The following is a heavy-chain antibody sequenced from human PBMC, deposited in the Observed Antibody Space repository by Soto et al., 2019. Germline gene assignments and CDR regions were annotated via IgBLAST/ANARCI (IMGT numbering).Heavy chain of an antibody. J-gene: IGHJ3*02. CDR3: ARFPVEMATMKDAFDI. D-gene: IGHD5-12*01. V-gene: IGHV4-59*01. CDR2: IYYSGST. CDR1: GGSISSYY. Sequence: SETLSLTCTVSGGSISSYYWSWIRQPPGKGLEWIGYIYYSGSTNYNPSLKSRVTISVDTSKNQFSLKLSSVTAADTAVYYCARFPVEMATMKDAFDIWGQGTMVTVSS.